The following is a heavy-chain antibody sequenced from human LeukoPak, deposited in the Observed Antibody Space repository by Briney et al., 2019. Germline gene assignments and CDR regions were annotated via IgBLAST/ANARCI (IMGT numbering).Heavy chain of an antibody. J-gene: IGHJ4*02. CDR3: ARQGRHSSSSY. Sequence: SETLSLTCAVSGYSISSGYYWGWIRQPPGKGLEWIGSIYHSGSTYYNPSLKSRVTISVDTSKNQFSLKLSSVTAADTAVYYCARQGRHSSSSYWGQGTLVTVSS. CDR2: IYHSGST. D-gene: IGHD6-6*01. CDR1: GYSISSGYY. V-gene: IGHV4-38-2*01.